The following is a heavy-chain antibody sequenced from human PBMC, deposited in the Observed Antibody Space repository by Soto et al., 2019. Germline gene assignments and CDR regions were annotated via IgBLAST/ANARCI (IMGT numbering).Heavy chain of an antibody. Sequence: EVLLVESGGGLVQPGGSLRLSCAASGFTFSSYWMSWVRPAPGKGLEWVANIKQDGSENYYVDSVKGRFTICRDNAKNSLYLQMNSLRAEDTAVYYWARGESPVGTGYFDYWGQGTLVSVSS. CDR3: ARGESPVGTGYFDY. V-gene: IGHV3-7*04. J-gene: IGHJ4*02. CDR2: IKQDGSEN. CDR1: GFTFSSYW. D-gene: IGHD3-10*01.